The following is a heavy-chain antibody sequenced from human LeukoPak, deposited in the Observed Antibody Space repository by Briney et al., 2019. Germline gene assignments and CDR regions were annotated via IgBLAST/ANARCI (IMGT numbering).Heavy chain of an antibody. Sequence: PGGSLRLSCAASGITYSSYGMSWVRQAPGKGLEWVSAISDSGGSTYYADSVKGRFTISRDNSKNTLYLQMNSLRAEDTAVYYCANPSGTGYVPWGQGTLVTVSS. CDR3: ANPSGTGYVP. V-gene: IGHV3-23*01. CDR2: ISDSGGST. J-gene: IGHJ5*02. CDR1: GITYSSYG. D-gene: IGHD3/OR15-3a*01.